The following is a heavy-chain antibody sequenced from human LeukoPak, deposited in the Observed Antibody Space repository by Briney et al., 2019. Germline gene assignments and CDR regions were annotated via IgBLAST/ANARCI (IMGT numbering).Heavy chain of an antibody. CDR3: ARRRSGSSYVDY. J-gene: IGHJ4*02. D-gene: IGHD1-26*01. CDR2: IFYSGNI. CDR1: GYSISSTNW. V-gene: IGHV4-28*05. Sequence: SDTLSLTCTVSGYSISSTNWWGWIRQPSGKGLEWIGYIFYSGNIYYNPSLKSRLTMSIDTSKNQFSLKLSSVTAMDTAMYYCARRRSGSSYVDYWGQGTLVTVSS.